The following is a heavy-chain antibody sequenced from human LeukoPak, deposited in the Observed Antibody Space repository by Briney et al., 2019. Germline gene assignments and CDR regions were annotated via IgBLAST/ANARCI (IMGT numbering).Heavy chain of an antibody. V-gene: IGHV3-30-3*01. Sequence: GGSLRLSCAASGFTFRNYVIHWVRQAPGKGLEWVAVTSSDLNVKLYADSVKGRYTISRDNSRSTLYLQMNSLRPEDTAIYYCAREGYYGSGSPPSLYFDYWGQGTLVTVSS. CDR2: TSSDLNVK. CDR1: GFTFRNYV. D-gene: IGHD3-10*01. J-gene: IGHJ4*02. CDR3: AREGYYGSGSPPSLYFDY.